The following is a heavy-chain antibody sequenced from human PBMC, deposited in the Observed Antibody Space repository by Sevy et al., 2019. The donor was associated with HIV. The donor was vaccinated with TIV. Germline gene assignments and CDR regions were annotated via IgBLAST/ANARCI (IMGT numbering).Heavy chain of an antibody. CDR1: GGSISSYY. J-gene: IGHJ4*02. Sequence: SETLSLACTVSGGSISSYYWSWIRQPPGKGLEWIGYIYYSGSTNYNPSLKSRVTISVDTSKNQFSLKLSSVTAADTAVYYCAGEGGGYGSLRRYFDYWGQGTLVTASS. CDR2: IYYSGST. D-gene: IGHD5-18*01. V-gene: IGHV4-59*01. CDR3: AGEGGGYGSLRRYFDY.